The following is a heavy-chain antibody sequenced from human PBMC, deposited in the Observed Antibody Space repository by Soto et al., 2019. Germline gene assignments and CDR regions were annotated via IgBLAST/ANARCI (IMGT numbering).Heavy chain of an antibody. CDR1: GFTLSSYD. V-gene: IGHV3-13*01. J-gene: IGHJ6*02. CDR3: TRETPPTGMEV. Sequence: EVQLVESGGGLVQPGGSLRLSCAASGFTLSSYDIHWVRQATGEGLAWVSGIGSGGDTHYADSVKDRFIISREDGKNSLYLQMNNLRVGDTAVYYCTRETPPTGMEVWGQGATVTVSS. CDR2: IGSGGDT. D-gene: IGHD3-9*01.